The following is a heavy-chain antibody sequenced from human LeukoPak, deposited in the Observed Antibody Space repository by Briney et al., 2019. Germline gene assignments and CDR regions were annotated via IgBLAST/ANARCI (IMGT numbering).Heavy chain of an antibody. V-gene: IGHV4-38-2*01. CDR2: IYHSGNT. J-gene: IGHJ5*02. CDR3: ARVYSSCGNWFDP. Sequence: SETLSLTCAVSGYSISSGYYWGWIRQPPGKGLEWIGSIYHSGNTYYKPSLKSRVTISVDTSKNQFSLKLSSVTAADTAVYYCARVYSSCGNWFDPWGQGTLVTLSS. D-gene: IGHD6-19*01. CDR1: GYSISSGYY.